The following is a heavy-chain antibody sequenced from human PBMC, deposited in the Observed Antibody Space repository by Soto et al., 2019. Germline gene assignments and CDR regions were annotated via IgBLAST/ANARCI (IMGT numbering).Heavy chain of an antibody. CDR1: GFTFSMYS. Sequence: DVKLVESGGGLVQPGDSLRHSCEVSGFTFSMYSMSWVRQSPGKGLEWVAKIPQDGVDGHYADSVKGRFTISRDNGKNSLYLQLNNLRAEDTAVYYCARDHLILPAHDFFYGSDVWGRGATVTVSS. CDR3: ARDHLILPAHDFFYGSDV. J-gene: IGHJ6*02. D-gene: IGHD2-21*02. CDR2: IPQDGVDG. V-gene: IGHV3-7*03.